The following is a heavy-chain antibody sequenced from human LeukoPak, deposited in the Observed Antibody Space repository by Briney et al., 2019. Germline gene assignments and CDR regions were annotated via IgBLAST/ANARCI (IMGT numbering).Heavy chain of an antibody. Sequence: PSETLSLTCAVYGGSFSGYCWSWIRQPPGKGLEWIGEINHSGSTNYNPSLKSRVTISVDTSKNQFSLKLSSVTAADTAVYYCARVYCSGGSCYQGTPYYYYGMDVWGQGTTVTVSS. J-gene: IGHJ6*02. D-gene: IGHD2-15*01. CDR1: GGSFSGYC. CDR3: ARVYCSGGSCYQGTPYYYYGMDV. CDR2: INHSGST. V-gene: IGHV4-34*01.